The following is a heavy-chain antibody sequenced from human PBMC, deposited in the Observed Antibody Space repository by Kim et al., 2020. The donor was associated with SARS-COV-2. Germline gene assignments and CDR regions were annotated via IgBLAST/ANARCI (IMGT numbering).Heavy chain of an antibody. Sequence: GGSLRLSCEALGFRFSNYVLNWVRQAPGKRLEWVSTIDGSGGTTDYADSGRGRFTISRDNSKNTLYLQMSGLRVEDTAVYYCARTEYISGRAFFDYWGRG. D-gene: IGHD6-19*01. CDR3: ARTEYISGRAFFDY. CDR1: GFRFSNYV. CDR2: IDGSGGTT. J-gene: IGHJ4*02. V-gene: IGHV3-23*01.